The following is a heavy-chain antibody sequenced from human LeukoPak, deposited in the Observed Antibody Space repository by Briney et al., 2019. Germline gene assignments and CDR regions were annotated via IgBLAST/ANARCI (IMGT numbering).Heavy chain of an antibody. CDR3: ARVWISDSSGYFWFDP. Sequence: ASVKVSCKASGYTFTGYYMHWVRQAPGQGLEWMGWINPNSGGTNYAQKFQGRVTMTRGTSISTAYMELSRLRSDDTAVYYCARVWISDSSGYFWFDPWGQGTLVTVSS. CDR2: INPNSGGT. J-gene: IGHJ5*02. CDR1: GYTFTGYY. D-gene: IGHD3-22*01. V-gene: IGHV1-2*02.